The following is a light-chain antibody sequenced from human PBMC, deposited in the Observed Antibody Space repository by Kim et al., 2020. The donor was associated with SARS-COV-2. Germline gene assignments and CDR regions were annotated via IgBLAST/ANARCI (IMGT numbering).Light chain of an antibody. CDR1: SSYIGGYKY. J-gene: IGLJ1*01. V-gene: IGLV2-14*01. CDR3: SSYTSRSTYYF. CDR2: DVS. Sequence: QSALTQPASVSGSPGQSITIYCTGTSSYIGGYKYVSWYQQHPGKAPKLMIYDVSKRPSGFANRFSGSKSGNTASLTISGLQAGVEADDYCSSYTSRSTYYFFGTGTKVTVL.